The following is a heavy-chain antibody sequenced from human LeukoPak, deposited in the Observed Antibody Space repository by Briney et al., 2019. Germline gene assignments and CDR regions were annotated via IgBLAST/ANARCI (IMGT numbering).Heavy chain of an antibody. CDR1: GFTFSSYA. J-gene: IGHJ4*02. Sequence: GGSLRLSCAASGFTFSSYAMSWVRQAPGKGLEWVSAISGSGGSAYYADSVKGRFTISRDNSKNTLYLQMNSLRAEDTAVYYCATATTTILWWSKVYGGNSYPLYYFDYWGQGTLVTVSS. CDR2: ISGSGGSA. CDR3: ATATTTILWWSKVYGGNSYPLYYFDY. V-gene: IGHV3-23*01. D-gene: IGHD4-23*01.